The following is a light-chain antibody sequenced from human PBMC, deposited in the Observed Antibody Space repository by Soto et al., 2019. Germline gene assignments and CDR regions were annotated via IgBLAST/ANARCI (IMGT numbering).Light chain of an antibody. V-gene: IGKV3-20*01. CDR3: QQYGSSPQT. CDR1: QSVSSSY. J-gene: IGKJ1*01. Sequence: EMVLTQYPGTLSLSPGERATLSCRASQSVSSSYLAWYQQKPGQAPRLLIYGASSRATGIPDTFSGSGSGTYFTLTISRLETEDFAVYYCQQYGSSPQTFGQRTKVEIK. CDR2: GAS.